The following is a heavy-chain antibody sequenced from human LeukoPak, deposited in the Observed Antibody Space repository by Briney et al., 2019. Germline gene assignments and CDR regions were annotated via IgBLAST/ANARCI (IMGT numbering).Heavy chain of an antibody. CDR1: GDSISNNTYY. V-gene: IGHV4-39*01. Sequence: PSETLSLTCTVSGDSISNNTYYWGWIRQPPGKGLEWIGSIYYSGSAYYNSSLKSRVTISVDTSKDQFSLKLNSVTAADTAVYYGARLPSGGYDLDYWGQGTLVTVSS. CDR3: ARLPSGGYDLDY. J-gene: IGHJ4*02. D-gene: IGHD5-12*01. CDR2: IYYSGSA.